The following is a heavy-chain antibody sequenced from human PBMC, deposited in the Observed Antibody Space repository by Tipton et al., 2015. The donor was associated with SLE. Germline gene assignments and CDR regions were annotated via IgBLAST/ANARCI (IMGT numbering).Heavy chain of an antibody. CDR1: GFIFTNYA. V-gene: IGHV3-23*01. Sequence: SLRLSCAASGFIFTNYAMSWVRQAPGKGLEWVSAIRRSGGTTYYADSVKGRFTISRDNSRNTLYLQMNSLRVDDTAVYYCATDPGGGDYWGQGTLVTVSS. CDR3: ATDPGGGDY. D-gene: IGHD1-1*01. J-gene: IGHJ4*02. CDR2: IRRSGGTT.